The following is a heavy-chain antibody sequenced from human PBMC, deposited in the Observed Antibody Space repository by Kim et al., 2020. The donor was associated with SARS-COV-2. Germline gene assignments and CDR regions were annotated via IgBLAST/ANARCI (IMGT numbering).Heavy chain of an antibody. D-gene: IGHD3-22*01. CDR2: IYHSGTT. CDR3: ARALFDSSGWGYFDL. J-gene: IGHJ2*01. V-gene: IGHV4-31*03. Sequence: SETLSLTCTVSGGSISTTDHYWSWIRQQPGKGLEWTGYIYHSGTTHYNPALVSRVSISVDTSTNQFSLRLSSVTAADTAVYYCARALFDSSGWGYFDLWG. CDR1: GGSISTTDHY.